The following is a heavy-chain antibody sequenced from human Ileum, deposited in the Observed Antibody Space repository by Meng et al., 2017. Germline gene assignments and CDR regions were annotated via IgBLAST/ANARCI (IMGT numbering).Heavy chain of an antibody. CDR1: GGSVSSNIAA. V-gene: IGHV6-1*01. Sequence: QVQLQQPGPGLVKPSQTPSLTCAVSGGSVSSNIAAWNWIRQSPLRGLEWLGRTYYRSKWYSEYAVSVKSRISITPDTSKNQFSLQMNSVTPEDTAVYYCASGSGSLDYWGPGTLVTVSS. J-gene: IGHJ4*02. D-gene: IGHD3-3*01. CDR3: ASGSGSLDY. CDR2: TYYRSKWYS.